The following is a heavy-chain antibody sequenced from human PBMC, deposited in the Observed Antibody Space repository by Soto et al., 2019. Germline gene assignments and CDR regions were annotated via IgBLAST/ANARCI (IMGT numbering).Heavy chain of an antibody. CDR3: AKGTEPRGYSYGYEDY. J-gene: IGHJ4*02. CDR1: GFTFSSYA. D-gene: IGHD5-18*01. V-gene: IGHV3-23*01. Sequence: GGSLRLSCAASGFTFSSYAMSWVRQAPGKGLEWVSAISGSGGSTYYADSVKGRFTISRDNSKNTLYLQMNSLGAEDTAVYYCAKGTEPRGYSYGYEDYWGQGTLVTVSS. CDR2: ISGSGGST.